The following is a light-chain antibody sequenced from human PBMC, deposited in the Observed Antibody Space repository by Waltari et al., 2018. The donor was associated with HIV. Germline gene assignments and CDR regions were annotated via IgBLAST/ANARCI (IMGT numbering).Light chain of an antibody. CDR1: RSNIGSNP. CDR2: NNK. CDR3: AAWDDGLNGL. J-gene: IGLJ2*01. Sequence: QSLLIQPPSASGTPGQRVTISCSGRRSNIGSNPVSWYQQLPGTAPKLLIYNNKQRPSGVPDRFSGSKSGTSASLAISGLQSEDEGDYYCAAWDDGLNGLFGGGTKLTV. V-gene: IGLV1-44*01.